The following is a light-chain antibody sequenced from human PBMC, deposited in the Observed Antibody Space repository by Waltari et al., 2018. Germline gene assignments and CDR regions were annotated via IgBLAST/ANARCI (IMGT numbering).Light chain of an antibody. Sequence: DIVVTQSPPSLTVTPGESASISCRSSQSLLHTNGHKYLDWYVQKPGQSPQLLIYMASHRASGVPDRFSGSAPGTDFTLKISRVEAEDVGVYYCMQGLQSPHSFGQGTKLKI. CDR2: MAS. CDR1: QSLLHTNGHKY. V-gene: IGKV2-28*01. CDR3: MQGLQSPHS. J-gene: IGKJ2*03.